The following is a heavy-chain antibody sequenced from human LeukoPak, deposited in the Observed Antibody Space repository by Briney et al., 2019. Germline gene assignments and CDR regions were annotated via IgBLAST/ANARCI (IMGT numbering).Heavy chain of an antibody. J-gene: IGHJ4*02. Sequence: GGSLRLSCAASGFTVSSNYMSWVRQAPGKGLEWVSVIYSGGSTYYADSVKGRFTISRDNSKNTLYLQMNSLRAEDTAVYYCAKDQTPYNWNDVLDYWGQGTLVTVSS. CDR2: IYSGGST. CDR1: GFTVSSNY. V-gene: IGHV3-53*05. D-gene: IGHD1-20*01. CDR3: AKDQTPYNWNDVLDY.